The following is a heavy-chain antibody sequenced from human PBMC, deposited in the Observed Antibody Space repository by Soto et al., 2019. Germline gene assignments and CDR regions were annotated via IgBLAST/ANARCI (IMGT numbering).Heavy chain of an antibody. CDR3: TRTYLARDY. J-gene: IGHJ4*02. Sequence: GGSLRLSCAASGFTFSGSAMHWVRQASGKGLEWVGRIRSKANSYATAYAASVKGRFTISRDDSKNTAYLQMNSLKTEDTAVYYCTRTYLARDYWGQGTLATVSS. CDR2: IRSKANSYAT. V-gene: IGHV3-73*01. CDR1: GFTFSGSA.